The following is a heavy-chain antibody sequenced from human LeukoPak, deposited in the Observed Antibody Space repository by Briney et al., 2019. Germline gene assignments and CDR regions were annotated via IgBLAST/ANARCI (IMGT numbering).Heavy chain of an antibody. CDR2: IYWDDDE. CDR1: GFSLNTRGVG. D-gene: IGHD4-23*01. V-gene: IGHV2-5*02. J-gene: IGHJ4*02. Sequence: SGPTLVNPTQTLTLTCTFSGFSLNTRGVGVGWIRQPPGEALEWLALIYWDDDERYSPSLKSRLTITKDTSRNQVVLTMTNMDLVDTATYYYAHRPNSQYFFDYWGQGALVTVSS. CDR3: AHRPNSQYFFDY.